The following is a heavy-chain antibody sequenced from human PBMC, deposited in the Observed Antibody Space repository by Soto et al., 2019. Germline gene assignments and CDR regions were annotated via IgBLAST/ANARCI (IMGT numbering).Heavy chain of an antibody. Sequence: QVQLQEAGPGLVKPSQTLSLTCTVSGGSISSGGYYWSWIRQHPGKGLEWIGYIYYSGSTYYNPSLKSRVTISVNTSKNQFSLKLSSVTAADTAVYYCARVRVASSKFDYWGQGTLVTVSS. V-gene: IGHV4-31*03. D-gene: IGHD5-12*01. CDR2: IYYSGST. CDR3: ARVRVASSKFDY. J-gene: IGHJ4*02. CDR1: GGSISSGGYY.